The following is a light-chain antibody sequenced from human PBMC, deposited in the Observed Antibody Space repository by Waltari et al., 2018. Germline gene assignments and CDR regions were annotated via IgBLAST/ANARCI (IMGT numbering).Light chain of an antibody. CDR2: ADN. CDR3: QSYDSSLSGSV. J-gene: IGLJ2*01. Sequence: QSVLTQPPSVSGAPGQRATISCTGSRSNIGAGYDVHWYQQLPGTAPTLLVYADNNRPSGVPDRFSGSKSGTSASLAITGLQAEDEADYYCQSYDSSLSGSVFGGGTKLTVL. V-gene: IGLV1-40*01. CDR1: RSNIGAGYD.